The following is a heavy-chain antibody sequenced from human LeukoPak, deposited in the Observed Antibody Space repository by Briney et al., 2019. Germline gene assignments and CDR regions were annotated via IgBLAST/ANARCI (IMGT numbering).Heavy chain of an antibody. Sequence: PSETLSLTCTVSGGSISSGSWSWLRQPPGQGLEWLGSIYYSGGTTYNPPLKSRVTISVDTSKSQCSLKLSSVTAADTAVYYCARGLRNRSKSPALRGSNLSDDAFDIWGQGTMVTVSS. D-gene: IGHD2/OR15-2a*01. J-gene: IGHJ3*02. CDR2: IYYSGGT. V-gene: IGHV4-59*01. CDR1: GGSISSGS. CDR3: ARGLRNRSKSPALRGSNLSDDAFDI.